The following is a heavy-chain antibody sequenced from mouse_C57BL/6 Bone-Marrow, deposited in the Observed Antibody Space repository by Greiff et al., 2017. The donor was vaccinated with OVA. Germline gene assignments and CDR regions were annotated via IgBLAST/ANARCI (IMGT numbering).Heavy chain of an antibody. CDR2: IDPEDGDT. D-gene: IGHD1-1*01. CDR3: TYYGSTLYYVDY. V-gene: IGHV14-1*01. Sequence: EVMLVESGAELVRPGASVKLSCTASGFNIKDYYMHWVKQRPEQGLEWIGRIDPEDGDTEYAPKFQGKATMTADTSSNTAYLQLSSLTSEDTAVYYCTYYGSTLYYVDYWGQGTTLTVSS. CDR1: GFNIKDYY. J-gene: IGHJ2*01.